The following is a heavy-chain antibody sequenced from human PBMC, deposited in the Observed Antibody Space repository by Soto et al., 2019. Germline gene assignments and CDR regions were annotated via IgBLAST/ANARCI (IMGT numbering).Heavy chain of an antibody. D-gene: IGHD3-16*01. V-gene: IGHV1-18*01. CDR2: ISAYNGNT. J-gene: IGHJ6*02. CDR1: GYTFTSYG. Sequence: QVQLVQSGAEVKKPGASVKVSCKASGYTFTSYGISWVRQAPGQGLEWMGWISAYNGNTNYAQKLQGSVTLPTDPSPSTAHVALRGLRSADTAVYYCARWPGGGYYYYGMDVWGQGTTVTVSS. CDR3: ARWPGGGYYYYGMDV.